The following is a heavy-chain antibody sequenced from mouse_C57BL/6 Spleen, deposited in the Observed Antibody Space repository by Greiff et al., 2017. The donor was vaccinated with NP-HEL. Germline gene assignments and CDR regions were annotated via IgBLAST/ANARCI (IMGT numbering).Heavy chain of an antibody. CDR3: TRSYYGNSIDY. J-gene: IGHJ2*01. V-gene: IGHV1-15*01. CDR1: GYTFTDYE. CDR2: IDPETGGT. Sequence: VQLQQSGAELVRPGASVTLSCKASGYTFTDYEMHWVKQTPVHGLEWIGAIDPETGGTAYNQKFKGKAILTADKSSSTAYMELRSLTSEYSAVYYCTRSYYGNSIDYWGQGTTLTVSS. D-gene: IGHD2-10*01.